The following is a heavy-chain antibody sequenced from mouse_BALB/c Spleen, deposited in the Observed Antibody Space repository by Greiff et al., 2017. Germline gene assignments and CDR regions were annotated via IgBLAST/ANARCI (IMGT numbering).Heavy chain of an antibody. V-gene: IGHV1-80*01. D-gene: IGHD4-1*01. J-gene: IGHJ4*01. Sequence: VQLQQSGTVLARPGASVKMSCKASGYAFSSYWMNWVKQRPGQGLEWIGQIYPGDGDTNYNGKFKGKATLTADKSSSTAYMQLSSLTSEDSAVYFCAREDWDGGAMDYWGQGTSVTVSS. CDR1: GYAFSSYW. CDR2: IYPGDGDT. CDR3: AREDWDGGAMDY.